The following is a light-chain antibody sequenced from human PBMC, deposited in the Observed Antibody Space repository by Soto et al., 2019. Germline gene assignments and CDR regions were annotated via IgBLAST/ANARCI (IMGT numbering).Light chain of an antibody. J-gene: IGKJ5*01. V-gene: IGKV3-20*01. CDR3: QQYTGPPTT. CDR2: XXX. CDR1: QTVSSNY. Sequence: EIVLTQSPGTLSLSPGERATLSCRASQTVSSNYLAWCQQRPGQXXXXXXXXXXTRAAGIPDRFSGSGSGTDFTLTITRLEPEDSAVYFCQQYTGPPTTFGQGTRRESK.